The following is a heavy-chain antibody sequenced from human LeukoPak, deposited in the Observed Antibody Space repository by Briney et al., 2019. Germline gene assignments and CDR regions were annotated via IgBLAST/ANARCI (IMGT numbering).Heavy chain of an antibody. CDR2: MNPNTGDT. CDR3: TRGSLSGSSRDY. D-gene: IGHD1-26*01. CDR1: GYAFTGYD. J-gene: IGHJ4*02. Sequence: ASVRVSCKASGYAFTGYDINWVRQATGQGLEWMGWMNPNTGDTGYAQKSQGRLTMTRNTSIDTAYMELSGLRSEDTAIYYCTRGSLSGSSRDYWGQGTLVTVSS. V-gene: IGHV1-8*01.